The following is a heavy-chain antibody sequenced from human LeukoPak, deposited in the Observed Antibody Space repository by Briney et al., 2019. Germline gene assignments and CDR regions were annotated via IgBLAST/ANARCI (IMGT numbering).Heavy chain of an antibody. J-gene: IGHJ4*02. CDR3: ARDRLVSHFDY. Sequence: GGSLRLSCVVSGFTFSDYWMSWVRQAPGKGLGWVANIKRDGSEKYYVDSVRGRFTVSRDNAKNSVYLQMNSLRAEDTAVYYCARDRLVSHFDYWGQGTLVTVSS. CDR2: IKRDGSEK. V-gene: IGHV3-7*01. CDR1: GFTFSDYW. D-gene: IGHD6-19*01.